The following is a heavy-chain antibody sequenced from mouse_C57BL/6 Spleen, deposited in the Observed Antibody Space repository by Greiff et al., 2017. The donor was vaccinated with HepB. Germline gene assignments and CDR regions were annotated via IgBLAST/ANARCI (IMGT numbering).Heavy chain of an antibody. CDR1: GYTFTDYY. Sequence: EVQLQQSGPELVKPGASVKISCKASGYTFTDYYMNWVKQSHGKSLEWIGDINPNNGGTSYNQKFKGKATLTVDKSSSTAYMELRSLTSEDSAVYYCAGGSSYVPYWGQGTLVTVSA. V-gene: IGHV1-26*01. D-gene: IGHD1-1*01. CDR3: AGGSSYVPY. J-gene: IGHJ3*01. CDR2: INPNNGGT.